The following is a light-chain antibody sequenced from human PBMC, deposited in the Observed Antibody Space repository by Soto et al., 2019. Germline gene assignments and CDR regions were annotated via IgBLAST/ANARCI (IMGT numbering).Light chain of an antibody. Sequence: IRMSLSLSTLSASVEDRVAITCRASDNIAPWVAWYQQKPGKAPKLLIYKAANLADEVPSRFAGSGSGTDFTLTITRLQPDDFATYYCQHYNIFSRTFCQVGKV. CDR3: QHYNIFSRT. CDR2: KAA. CDR1: DNIAPW. J-gene: IGKJ1*01. V-gene: IGKV1-5*03.